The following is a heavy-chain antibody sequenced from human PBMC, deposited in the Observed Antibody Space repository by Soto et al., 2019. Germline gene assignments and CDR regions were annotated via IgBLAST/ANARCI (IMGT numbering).Heavy chain of an antibody. CDR3: AKEFENLYYCWSRYTFDC. Sequence: GXSVKVSCAASGYTFSSYYMHWVRQAPGQGLEWMGIINPGGDSTVYAQKFQGRFTISRDNSKNTLYLQMNSLRAENTAVYYCAKEFENLYYCWSRYTFDCCGQGTLVTVSS. D-gene: IGHD3-3*01. J-gene: IGHJ4*02. V-gene: IGHV1-46*01. CDR1: GYTFSSYY. CDR2: INPGGDST.